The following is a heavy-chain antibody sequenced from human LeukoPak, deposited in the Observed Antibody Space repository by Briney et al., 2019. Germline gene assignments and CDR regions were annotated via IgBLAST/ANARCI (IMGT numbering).Heavy chain of an antibody. V-gene: IGHV1-69*05. Sequence: ASVKVSCKASGGTFSSYAISWVRQAPGQGLEWMGGIIPIFGTANYAQKFQGRVTITTDESTSTAYMELSSLRSEDTAVYYCARDRGFISIDAFDIWGQGTMVTVSS. D-gene: IGHD3-10*01. CDR3: ARDRGFISIDAFDI. CDR1: GGTFSSYA. J-gene: IGHJ3*02. CDR2: IIPIFGTA.